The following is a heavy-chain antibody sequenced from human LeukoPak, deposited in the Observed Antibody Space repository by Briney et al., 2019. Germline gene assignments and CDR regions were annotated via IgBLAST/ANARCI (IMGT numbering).Heavy chain of an antibody. CDR2: INHSGST. CDR3: ARMRGISGYYFDY. Sequence: PSETLSLTCAVYGGSFSGYYWSWIRQPPGKGLEWIGEINHSGSTNYNPSLKSRVTISVDTSKNQFSLKLSSVTAADTAVYYCARMRGISGYYFDYWGQGTLVTVSS. D-gene: IGHD3-16*01. J-gene: IGHJ4*02. CDR1: GGSFSGYY. V-gene: IGHV4-34*01.